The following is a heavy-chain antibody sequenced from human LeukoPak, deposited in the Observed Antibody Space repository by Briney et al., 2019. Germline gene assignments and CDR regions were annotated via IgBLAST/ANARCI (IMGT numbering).Heavy chain of an antibody. CDR1: GYSFTSYW. D-gene: IGHD5-18*01. CDR2: IYPGDSDT. V-gene: IGHV5-51*01. CDR3: ARHSNTAMVTGNFIDY. J-gene: IGHJ4*02. Sequence: GESLKISCKGSGYSFTSYWIGWVRQMPGKGLEWMGIIYPGDSDTRYSPSFQGQVTISADKSISTAYLQWSSLKASDTAMYYCARHSNTAMVTGNFIDYWGQGTLVTVSS.